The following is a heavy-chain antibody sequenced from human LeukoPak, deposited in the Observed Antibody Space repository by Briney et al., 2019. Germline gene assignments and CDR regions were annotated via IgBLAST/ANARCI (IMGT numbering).Heavy chain of an antibody. CDR2: ISSSSSTI. J-gene: IGHJ4*02. CDR3: ARRQLWFEEYYFDY. CDR1: GFTFSSYS. Sequence: GGSLRLSCAASGFTFSSYSMNWVRQAPGKGLEWVSYISSSSSTIYYADSVKGRFTISRDNAKNLLYLQMNSLRDEDTAVYYCARRQLWFEEYYFDYWGQGTLVTVSS. D-gene: IGHD5-18*01. V-gene: IGHV3-48*02.